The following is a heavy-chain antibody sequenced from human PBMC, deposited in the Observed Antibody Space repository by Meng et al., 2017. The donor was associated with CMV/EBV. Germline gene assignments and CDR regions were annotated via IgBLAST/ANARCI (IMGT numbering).Heavy chain of an antibody. Sequence: GESLKISCAASGFTFSSYEMNWVRQAPGRGLEWVSYISSSGSTIYYADSVKSGFTISRNNAKNSVYLQMNSLRAEDTAVYYCARDRSGHSNYGFDPWGQGTLVTVSS. D-gene: IGHD4-11*01. V-gene: IGHV3-48*03. J-gene: IGHJ5*02. CDR2: ISSSGSTI. CDR1: GFTFSSYE. CDR3: ARDRSGHSNYGFDP.